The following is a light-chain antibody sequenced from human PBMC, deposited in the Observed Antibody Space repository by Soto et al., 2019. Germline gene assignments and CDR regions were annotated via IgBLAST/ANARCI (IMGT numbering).Light chain of an antibody. CDR1: QGIRND. CDR3: LQDYRYPRT. Sequence: AIQMTQSPSSLSASVGDRVTITCRASQGIRNDLGWQQQKPGTAPKLLIYAASNLQSGVPSRFSASGSGTDFTLTISTLQPEDFAYYYCLQDYRYPRTFGQGTKLEMK. CDR2: AAS. V-gene: IGKV1-6*01. J-gene: IGKJ2*01.